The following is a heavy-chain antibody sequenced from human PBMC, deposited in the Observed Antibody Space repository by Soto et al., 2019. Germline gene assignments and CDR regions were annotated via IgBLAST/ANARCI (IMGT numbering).Heavy chain of an antibody. Sequence: GGSLRLSCAASGFTFRNYWMHWVRQGPGKGLVWVSRVNSDESSTSYADSVKGRFTISRDNAKNTLYLQMSSLRFEDTALYYCVCFECGRTAVVTAMEANGYWGQGTLVTVSS. CDR1: GFTFRNYW. V-gene: IGHV3-74*01. CDR2: VNSDESST. D-gene: IGHD2-21*02. CDR3: VCFECGRTAVVTAMEANGY. J-gene: IGHJ4*02.